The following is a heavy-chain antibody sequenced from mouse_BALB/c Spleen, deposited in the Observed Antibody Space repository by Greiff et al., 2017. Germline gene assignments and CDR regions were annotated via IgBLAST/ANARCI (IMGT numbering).Heavy chain of an antibody. CDR3: ARDYRYDEFAY. D-gene: IGHD2-14*01. CDR1: GYTFTDYN. Sequence: VQLQQSGPELVKPGASVKISCKASGYTFTDYNMHWVKQSHGKSLEWIGYIYPYNGGTGYNQKFKSKATLTVDNSSSTAYMKLRSLTSEDSAVYYCARDYRYDEFAYWGQGTLVTVSA. V-gene: IGHV1S29*02. J-gene: IGHJ3*01. CDR2: IYPYNGGT.